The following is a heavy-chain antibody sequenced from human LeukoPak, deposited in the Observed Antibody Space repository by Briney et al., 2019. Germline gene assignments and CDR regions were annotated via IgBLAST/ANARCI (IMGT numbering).Heavy chain of an antibody. Sequence: SETLSLTCTVSAASFISSSHHWGWIRQYAGKGLEWIGTVYYGRTTYYNPSLDGRVTISPDTSANHFSLQLNSVTAADTAVYYCVRHDGRGGATMGAFDSWGQGSLVTVSS. CDR1: AASFISSSHH. CDR2: VYYGRTT. J-gene: IGHJ5*01. D-gene: IGHD5-12*01. CDR3: VRHDGRGGATMGAFDS. V-gene: IGHV4-39*01.